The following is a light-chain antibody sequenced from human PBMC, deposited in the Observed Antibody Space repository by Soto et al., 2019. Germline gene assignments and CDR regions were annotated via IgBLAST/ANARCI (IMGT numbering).Light chain of an antibody. CDR3: QQRGDWPPIT. V-gene: IGKV3-11*01. CDR1: QTVNSRS. CDR2: NAS. Sequence: ESVLTQSPDTLSLAPWERATLSCMASQTVNSRSLGWYQQKPGQAPRLLIYNASNRTTGIPARFSGSGSGTDFTLTISSLEPEDFAVYYCQQRGDWPPITFGQVTRLEIK. J-gene: IGKJ5*01.